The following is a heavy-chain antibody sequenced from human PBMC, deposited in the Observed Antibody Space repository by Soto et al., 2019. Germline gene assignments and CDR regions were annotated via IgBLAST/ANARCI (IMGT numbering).Heavy chain of an antibody. CDR1: GGSISSGGYS. V-gene: IGHV4-30-2*01. CDR3: ARVRTYSGRYQFDY. Sequence: QLQLQESGSGLVKPSQTLSLTCAVSGGSISSGGYSWSWIRQPPGKGLEWIGYIYHSGSTYYNPSLKSRVSISVDRSKNQFSLKLSSVTAADTAVYYCARVRTYSGRYQFDYWGQGTLVTVSS. D-gene: IGHD1-26*01. CDR2: IYHSGST. J-gene: IGHJ4*02.